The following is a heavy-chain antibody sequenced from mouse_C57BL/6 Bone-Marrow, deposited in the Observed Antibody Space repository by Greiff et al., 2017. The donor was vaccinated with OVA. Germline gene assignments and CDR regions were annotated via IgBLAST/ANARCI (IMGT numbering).Heavy chain of an antibody. CDR2: INPSTGGT. CDR1: GYSFTGYY. CDR3: ARSGDSSGYALTY. Sequence: VHVKQSGPELVKPGASVKISCKASGYSFTGYYMNWVKQSPEKSLEWIGEINPSTGGTTYNQKFKAKATLTVDKSSSTAYMQLKSLTSEDSAVYYCARSGDSSGYALTYWGQGTTLTVSS. V-gene: IGHV1-42*01. D-gene: IGHD3-2*02. J-gene: IGHJ2*01.